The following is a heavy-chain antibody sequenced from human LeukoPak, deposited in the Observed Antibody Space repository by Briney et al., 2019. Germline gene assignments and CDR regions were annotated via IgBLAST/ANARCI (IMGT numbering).Heavy chain of an antibody. V-gene: IGHV3-23*01. CDR3: AKKNGDSSGYYLYYFDY. Sequence: GGSLRLSCAASGFTFSSYAMSWVRQAPGKGLEWVSAISGSGGSTYYADSVKGRFTISRDNSKNTLYLKLNSLRAEDTAVYYCAKKNGDSSGYYLYYFDYWGQGTLVTVSS. CDR1: GFTFSSYA. D-gene: IGHD3-22*01. CDR2: ISGSGGST. J-gene: IGHJ4*02.